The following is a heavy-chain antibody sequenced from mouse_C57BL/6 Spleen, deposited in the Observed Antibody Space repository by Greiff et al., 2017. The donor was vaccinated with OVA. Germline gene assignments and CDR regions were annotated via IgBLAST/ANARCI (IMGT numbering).Heavy chain of an antibody. CDR3: AREGGYYSPTRGYFDV. D-gene: IGHD2-12*01. Sequence: EVKLVESEGGLVQPGSSMKLSCTASGFTFSDYYMAWVRQVPEKGLEWVANINYDGSSTYYLDSLKSRFIISRDNAKNILYLQMSSLKSEDTATYYCAREGGYYSPTRGYFDVWGTGTTVTVSS. CDR2: INYDGSST. V-gene: IGHV5-16*01. CDR1: GFTFSDYY. J-gene: IGHJ1*03.